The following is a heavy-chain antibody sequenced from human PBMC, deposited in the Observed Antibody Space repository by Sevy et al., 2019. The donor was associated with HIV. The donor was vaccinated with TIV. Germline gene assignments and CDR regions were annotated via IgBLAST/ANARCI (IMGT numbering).Heavy chain of an antibody. D-gene: IGHD3-10*01. CDR1: GFTFSEYG. Sequence: GGFLRLSCVASGFTFSEYGMHWVRQAPGKGLEWVAVISHDGRNNKYNADSVKGRFTISRDNSKNTLYLQMNSLRAEDTAIYYCARDRGEILRSAFKSWGQGTRVTVSS. CDR3: ARDRGEILRSAFKS. CDR2: ISHDGRNNK. J-gene: IGHJ5*02. V-gene: IGHV3-33*08.